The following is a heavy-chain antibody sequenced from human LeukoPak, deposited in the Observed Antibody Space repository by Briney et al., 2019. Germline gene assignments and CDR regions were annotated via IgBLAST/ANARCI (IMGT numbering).Heavy chain of an antibody. Sequence: GGSLRLSCAASGFTFSSTWMAWVRQAPGKGPEWVANINPDGSEKYYVDSVKGRFSISRDNAKTSLYLQMDSLRAEDTAVYSCARWGITATIDYWGQGSLVTVSS. CDR3: ARWGITATIDY. J-gene: IGHJ4*02. CDR2: INPDGSEK. CDR1: GFTFSSTW. D-gene: IGHD1-7*01. V-gene: IGHV3-7*01.